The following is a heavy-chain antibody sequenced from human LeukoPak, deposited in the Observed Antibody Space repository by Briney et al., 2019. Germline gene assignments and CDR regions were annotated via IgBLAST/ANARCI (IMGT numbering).Heavy chain of an antibody. CDR1: GFTFSSYV. CDR3: ARASKSYGSGRNDY. Sequence: GGSLRLSCAASGFTFSSYVMSWVRQAPGKGLEWVSVISSSGGTTYYAASMKGRFTISRDNSKNSLYLQMNSLRDEDTAVYYCARASKSYGSGRNDYWGQGTLVTVSS. J-gene: IGHJ4*02. CDR2: ISSSGGTT. V-gene: IGHV3-23*01. D-gene: IGHD3-10*01.